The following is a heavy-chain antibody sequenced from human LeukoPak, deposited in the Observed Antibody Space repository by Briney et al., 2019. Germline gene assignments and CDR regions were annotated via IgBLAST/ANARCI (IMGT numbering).Heavy chain of an antibody. CDR2: ISYDGSNK. Sequence: GRSLRLSCAASGFTFSSYAMHWVRQAPGKGLEWVAVISYDGSNKYYADSVKGRSTISRDNSKNTLYLQMNSLRAEDTAVYYCASAYYYDSSASSGAFDIWGQGTMVTVSS. J-gene: IGHJ3*02. CDR3: ASAYYYDSSASSGAFDI. V-gene: IGHV3-30-3*01. D-gene: IGHD3-22*01. CDR1: GFTFSSYA.